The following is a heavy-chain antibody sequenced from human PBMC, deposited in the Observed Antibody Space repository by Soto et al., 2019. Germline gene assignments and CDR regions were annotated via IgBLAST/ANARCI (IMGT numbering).Heavy chain of an antibody. V-gene: IGHV4-39*01. CDR2: INHSGST. D-gene: IGHD6-25*01. CDR1: GGSISSGDYY. CDR3: ARLRASAYYYYGMDV. J-gene: IGHJ6*02. Sequence: SETLSLTCTVSGGSISSGDYYWSWIRQPPGKGLEWIGEINHSGSTNYNPSLKSRVTIFVDTSENQFSLNLSSVTAADSAVYYCARLRASAYYYYGMDVWGQGTTVTVSS.